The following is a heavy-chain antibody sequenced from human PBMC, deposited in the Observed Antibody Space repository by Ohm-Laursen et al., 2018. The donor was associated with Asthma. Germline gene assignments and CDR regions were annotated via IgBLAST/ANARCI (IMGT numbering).Heavy chain of an antibody. CDR3: ARFGFEGLKGGNPYYYYGMDV. V-gene: IGHV1-69*13. J-gene: IGHJ6*02. Sequence: GASVKVSCKASGGTFSSYAISWVRQAPGQGLEWMGGIIPIFGTANYAQKFQGRVTITADESTSTAYMELSSLRSEDTAVYYCARFGFEGLKGGNPYYYYGMDVWGQGTTVTVSS. CDR1: GGTFSSYA. CDR2: IIPIFGTA. D-gene: IGHD4-23*01.